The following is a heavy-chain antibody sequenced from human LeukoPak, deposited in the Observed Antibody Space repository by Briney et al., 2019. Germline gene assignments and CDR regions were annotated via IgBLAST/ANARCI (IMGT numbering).Heavy chain of an antibody. D-gene: IGHD2-15*01. V-gene: IGHV3-33*06. Sequence: PGRSLRLFCAASGFTFSSYGMHWVRRAPGKGLEWVAVIWYDGSNKYYADSVKGRFTISRDNSKNTLYLQMNSLRAEDTAVYFCAKVDIEVVVAATSMDVWGQGTTVTVSS. J-gene: IGHJ6*02. CDR1: GFTFSSYG. CDR3: AKVDIEVVVAATSMDV. CDR2: IWYDGSNK.